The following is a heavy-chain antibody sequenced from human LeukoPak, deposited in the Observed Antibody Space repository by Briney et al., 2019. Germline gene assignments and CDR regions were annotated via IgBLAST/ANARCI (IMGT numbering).Heavy chain of an antibody. J-gene: IGHJ5*02. CDR2: INHSGST. V-gene: IGHV4-34*01. CDR3: ARSKASGAFNWFDP. Sequence: SSETLSLTCAVYGGSFSGYYWSWIRQPPGKGLEWIGEINHSGSTNYNPSLKSRVTISADTSKNQFSLKLSSVTAADTAVYYCARSKASGAFNWFDPWGQGTLVTVSS. D-gene: IGHD3-10*01. CDR1: GGSFSGYY.